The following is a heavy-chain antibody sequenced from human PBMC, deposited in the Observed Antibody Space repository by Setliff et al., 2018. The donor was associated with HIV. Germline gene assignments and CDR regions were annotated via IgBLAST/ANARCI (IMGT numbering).Heavy chain of an antibody. D-gene: IGHD3-22*01. CDR1: GFTFSDYN. CDR2: IWIDGNRK. Sequence: PGGSLRLSCAMSGFTFSDYNIYWVRQSPAKGLEWVALIWIDGNRKEYADSVKGRFTISRDNSKNTVYLQMSTLRAEDTAEYYCAKELAASGLGYFDSWGRGILVTVSS. CDR3: AKELAASGLGYFDS. V-gene: IGHV3-33*06. J-gene: IGHJ4*02.